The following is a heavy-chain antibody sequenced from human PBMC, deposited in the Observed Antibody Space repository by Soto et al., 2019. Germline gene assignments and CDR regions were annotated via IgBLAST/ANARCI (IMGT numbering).Heavy chain of an antibody. J-gene: IGHJ4*02. CDR1: GGSISSGGCY. V-gene: IGHV4-30-4*01. D-gene: IGHD5-12*01. CDR3: ARGNRGYDY. CDR2: IYYSGAT. Sequence: SETMSLTCTVAGGSISSGGCYWSWVRQPPGKGLEWIGSIYYSGATYYNPSLKSRITMSVDTSKNQFSLRLTSVTAADTAVYYCARGNRGYDYWGQGTMVTVSS.